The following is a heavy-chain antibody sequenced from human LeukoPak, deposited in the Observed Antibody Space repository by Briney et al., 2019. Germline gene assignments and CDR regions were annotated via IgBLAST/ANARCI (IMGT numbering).Heavy chain of an antibody. CDR2: IYASGGAT. J-gene: IGHJ5*02. D-gene: IGHD6-19*01. Sequence: GGPLRLSCAASGFTFSNYAMYCVRQAPGKGLQWVSSIYASGGATYYADSVKGRFTISRDNSKNTFYLQMNSLRAEDTAVYSCAKGSGSGWYGWFAPWGQGTLVTVSS. CDR3: AKGSGSGWYGWFAP. V-gene: IGHV3-23*01. CDR1: GFTFSNYA.